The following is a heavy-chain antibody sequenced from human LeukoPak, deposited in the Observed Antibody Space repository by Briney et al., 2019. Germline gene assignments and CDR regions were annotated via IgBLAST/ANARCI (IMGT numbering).Heavy chain of an antibody. CDR3: ARERGAAVPYMDV. J-gene: IGHJ6*03. V-gene: IGHV1-69*06. D-gene: IGHD6-13*01. CDR1: GGTFSSYA. CDR2: IIPIFGTA. Sequence: GASVKVSCKASGGTFSSYAISWVRQAPGQGLEWMGGIIPIFGTANYAQKFQGRVTITADKSTSTAYMELSSLRSEDTAVYYCARERGAAVPYMDVWGKGTTVTISS.